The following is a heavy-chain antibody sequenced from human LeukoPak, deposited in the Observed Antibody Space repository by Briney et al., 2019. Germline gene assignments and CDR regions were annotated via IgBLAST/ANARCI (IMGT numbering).Heavy chain of an antibody. V-gene: IGHV5-51*01. CDR1: GYSFTSYW. Sequence: GESLKISCKGSGYSFTSYWIGWVRQMPGKGLEWMGIIYPGDSDTRYSPSFQGQVTISADKSISTAYLQWSSLKASDTAMDHCARLSITGTHTRMNWFDPWGQGTLVTVSS. J-gene: IGHJ5*02. D-gene: IGHD1-7*01. CDR3: ARLSITGTHTRMNWFDP. CDR2: IYPGDSDT.